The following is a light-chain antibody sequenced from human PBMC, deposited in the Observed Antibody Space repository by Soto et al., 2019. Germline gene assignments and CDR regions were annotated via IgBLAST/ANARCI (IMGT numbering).Light chain of an antibody. V-gene: IGLV1-40*01. Sequence: QSVLTQPPSVSGAPRQRVTISCTGSSSNIAAGYDVHWYQQLPGTAPKLFIYGNSNRPSGVPDRFSGSKSGTSASLAITGLQAEYEADYYCQSYDSSLSGYVFGTGTKLTVL. CDR3: QSYDSSLSGYV. CDR2: GNS. J-gene: IGLJ1*01. CDR1: SSNIAAGYD.